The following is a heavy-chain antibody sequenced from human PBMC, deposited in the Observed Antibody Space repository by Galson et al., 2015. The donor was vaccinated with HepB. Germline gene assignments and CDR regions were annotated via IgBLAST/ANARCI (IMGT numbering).Heavy chain of an antibody. CDR3: ARGGAITIFGAVTQNWFDP. CDR1: GYSFTSYW. V-gene: IGHV5-10-1*01. Sequence: QSGAEVKKPGESLRISCTGSGYSFTSYWISWVRQMPGKGLEWMGRIDPSDSYTNYSPSFQGHVTISADKSISTAYLQWSSLKASDTAMYYCARGGAITIFGAVTQNWFDPWGQGTLVTVSS. D-gene: IGHD3-3*01. CDR2: IDPSDSYT. J-gene: IGHJ5*02.